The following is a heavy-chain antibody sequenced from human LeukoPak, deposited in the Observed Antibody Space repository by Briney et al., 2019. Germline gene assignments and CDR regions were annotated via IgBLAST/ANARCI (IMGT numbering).Heavy chain of an antibody. CDR1: GYSFTDYN. J-gene: IGHJ4*02. V-gene: IGHV1-8*01. CDR2: MNPDSGDT. Sequence: GASVKVSCKASGYSFTDYNINWVRQVGGQGLECVAEMNPDSGDTVYEQMFRGRVTLTRNTSMMTAYMEIHNLRSEDTAIYYCARGRLGGFDSWGQGTLVTVSS. CDR3: ARGRLGGFDS.